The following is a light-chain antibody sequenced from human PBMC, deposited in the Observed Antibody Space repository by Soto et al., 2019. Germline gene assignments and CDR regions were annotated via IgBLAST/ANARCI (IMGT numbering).Light chain of an antibody. V-gene: IGKV4-1*01. Sequence: DIVMTKSPDSLAVSLGERATINCKSSQSVLYSSNNNNYLAWYQQKPGQPPKLLIYWASTRESGVPDRFSGSGSGTDFTLTISRLQAEDVAVYYCQQYYSTPLTFGPGTKVDIK. CDR1: QSVLYSSNNNNY. CDR3: QQYYSTPLT. CDR2: WAS. J-gene: IGKJ3*01.